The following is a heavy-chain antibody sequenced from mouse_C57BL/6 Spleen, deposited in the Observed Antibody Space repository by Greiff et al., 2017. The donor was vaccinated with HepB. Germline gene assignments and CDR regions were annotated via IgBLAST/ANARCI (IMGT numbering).Heavy chain of an antibody. CDR2: INPNNGGT. CDR3: AKEGNYDGSSYDYAMDY. V-gene: IGHV1-26*01. CDR1: GYTFTDYY. Sequence: VQLQHSGPELVKPGASVKISCKASGYTFTDYYLNWVKQSRGKSLEWIGDINPNNGGTSYNQKFKGKATLTVDKSSSTAYMELRSLTSEDSAVYYGAKEGNYDGSSYDYAMDYWGQGTSVTVSS. J-gene: IGHJ4*01. D-gene: IGHD1-1*01.